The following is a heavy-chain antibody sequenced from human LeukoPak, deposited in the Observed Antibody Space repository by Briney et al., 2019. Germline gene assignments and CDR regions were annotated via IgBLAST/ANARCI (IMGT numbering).Heavy chain of an antibody. J-gene: IGHJ3*02. CDR1: GFTFSSYA. V-gene: IGHV3-23*01. D-gene: IGHD2-8*01. Sequence: GGSLRLSCAASGFTFSSYAMSWVRQAPGKGLEWVSALSGSGVNTYYADSVKGRFTISRDNSKNTLYLQMNSLRAEDTAVYYCAREGNGRYCTNGVCYPTEADAFDIWGQGTMVTVSS. CDR3: AREGNGRYCTNGVCYPTEADAFDI. CDR2: LSGSGVNT.